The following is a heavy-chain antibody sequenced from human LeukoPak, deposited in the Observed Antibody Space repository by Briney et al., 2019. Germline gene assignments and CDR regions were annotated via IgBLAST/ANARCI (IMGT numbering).Heavy chain of an antibody. J-gene: IGHJ4*02. D-gene: IGHD3-22*01. CDR3: ARGSGYSRFDY. Sequence: SGPALVKPTQTLTLTCTFSGFSLTTTGMRVMWIRQPPGKALEWLARIDWDDDKFYSASLKTRLTISKDTYKNQVVLTMTNMDPVDTATYYCARGSGYSRFDYWGQGTLATVSS. CDR2: IDWDDDK. V-gene: IGHV2-70*04. CDR1: GFSLTTTGMR.